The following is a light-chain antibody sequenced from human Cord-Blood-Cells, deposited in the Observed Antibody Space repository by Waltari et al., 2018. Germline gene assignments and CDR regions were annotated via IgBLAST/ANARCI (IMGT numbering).Light chain of an antibody. CDR1: SLRSYY. CDR2: GKN. Sequence: SSELTQDPAVSVALGQNVRITCQGNSLRSYYASWYQQKPGQAPVLVIYGKNNRPSGIPDRFSGSSSGNTTSLTITGAQAEDEADYYCNSRDSSGNHWVFGGGTKLTVL. CDR3: NSRDSSGNHWV. V-gene: IGLV3-19*01. J-gene: IGLJ3*02.